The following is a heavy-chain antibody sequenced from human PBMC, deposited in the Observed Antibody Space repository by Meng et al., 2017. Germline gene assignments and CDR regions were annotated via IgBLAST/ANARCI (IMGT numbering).Heavy chain of an antibody. D-gene: IGHD3-9*01. Sequence: GESLKISCAASGFTFSDYYMSWIRQAPGKGLEWVSYISSSGSTIYYADSVKGRFTISRDNAKNSLYLQMNSLRAEDTAVYYCARENRLRYFDWLPGYWGQGTLVTVSS. V-gene: IGHV3-11*04. CDR1: GFTFSDYY. J-gene: IGHJ4*02. CDR2: ISSSGSTI. CDR3: ARENRLRYFDWLPGY.